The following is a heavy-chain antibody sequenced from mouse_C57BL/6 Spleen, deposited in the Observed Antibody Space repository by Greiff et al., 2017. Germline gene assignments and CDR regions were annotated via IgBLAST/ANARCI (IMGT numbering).Heavy chain of an antibody. J-gene: IGHJ1*03. CDR1: GYTFTSYW. V-gene: IGHV1-50*01. CDR3: ARPYYGRSWYIDV. Sequence: QVQLQQPGAELVKPGASVKLSCKASGYTFTSYWMQWVKQRPGQGLEWIGEIAPSDSYTNYNQKFKGKATLTVDPSSSTAYMQLSSLTSEDSAVYYCARPYYGRSWYIDVWGTGTTVTVSS. CDR2: IAPSDSYT. D-gene: IGHD1-1*01.